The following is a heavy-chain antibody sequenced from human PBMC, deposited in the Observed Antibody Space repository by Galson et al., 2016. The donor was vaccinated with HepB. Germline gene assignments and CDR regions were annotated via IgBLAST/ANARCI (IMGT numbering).Heavy chain of an antibody. J-gene: IGHJ4*02. D-gene: IGHD4-23*01. CDR2: ISSDSAYI. V-gene: IGHV3-21*01. Sequence: SLRLSCAGSGFTFRTYSMIWVRQAPGKGLEWVSSISSDSAYIFYADSVKGRFTISRDNHANSVYLQMTSLRVEDTAVYYCARDYGGSTGGFWGRGTLVTVSS. CDR3: ARDYGGSTGGF. CDR1: GFTFRTYS.